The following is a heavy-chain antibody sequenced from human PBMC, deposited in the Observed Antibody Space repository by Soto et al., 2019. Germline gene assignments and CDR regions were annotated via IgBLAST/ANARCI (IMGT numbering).Heavy chain of an antibody. Sequence: SETLSLTCTVSGGSISSYYWSWIRQPPGKGLEWIGYIYYSGSTNYNPSLKSRVTISVDTSKNQFSLKLSSVTAADTAVYYCARDPGYGGEYFQHWGQGTLVTVSS. CDR3: ARDPGYGGEYFQH. D-gene: IGHD5-18*01. V-gene: IGHV4-59*01. CDR2: IYYSGST. J-gene: IGHJ1*01. CDR1: GGSISSYY.